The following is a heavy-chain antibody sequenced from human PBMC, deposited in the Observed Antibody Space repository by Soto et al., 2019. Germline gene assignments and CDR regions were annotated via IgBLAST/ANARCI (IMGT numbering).Heavy chain of an antibody. D-gene: IGHD2-15*01. Sequence: GGSLRLSCAASGFTFSDFAISWVRQAPGKGLEWVSVISGTGDTTYSADSVKGRFTISRDNSMKTAFLQMNYLRAKDTALYYCAKGFCSYPKCSFDYWGQGTRVTVSS. CDR2: ISGTGDTT. CDR3: AKGFCSYPKCSFDY. V-gene: IGHV3-23*01. CDR1: GFTFSDFA. J-gene: IGHJ4*02.